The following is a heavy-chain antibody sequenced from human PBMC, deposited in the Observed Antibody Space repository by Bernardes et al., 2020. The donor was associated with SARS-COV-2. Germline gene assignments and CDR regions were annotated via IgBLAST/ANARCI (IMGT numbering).Heavy chain of an antibody. CDR3: ARVSMKYQLPRHFDL. CDR2: VDHSGDT. CDR1: GGSLRGNY. Sequence: SETLSLTCTVSGGSLRGNYWAWIRQPPGKGLEWIGEVDHSGDTSYNASLKSRVIISAATSENQFSLRMTSVTAADTAMYYCARVSMKYQLPRHFDLWGQGTLVTFSS. J-gene: IGHJ4*02. V-gene: IGHV4-34*01. D-gene: IGHD2-2*01.